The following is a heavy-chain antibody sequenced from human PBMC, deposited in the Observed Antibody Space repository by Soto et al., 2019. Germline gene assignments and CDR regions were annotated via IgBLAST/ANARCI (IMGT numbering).Heavy chain of an antibody. CDR3: ARVRVAYCGGDCYSPATYYFDY. Sequence: QVQLQESGPGLVKPSQTLSLTCTVSGGSISSGGYYWSWIRQHPGKGLEWIGYIYYSGSTYYNPSLKIRVTISVDTSKNQFSLKLSSVTAADTAVYYCARVRVAYCGGDCYSPATYYFDYWGQGTLVTVSS. CDR1: GGSISSGGYY. V-gene: IGHV4-31*03. J-gene: IGHJ4*02. CDR2: IYYSGST. D-gene: IGHD2-21*02.